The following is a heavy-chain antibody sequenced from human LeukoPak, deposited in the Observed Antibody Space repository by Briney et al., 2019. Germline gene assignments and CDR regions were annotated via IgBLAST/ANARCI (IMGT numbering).Heavy chain of an antibody. D-gene: IGHD3-10*01. J-gene: IGHJ6*02. CDR1: GGTFSSYA. Sequence: SVKVSCKASGGTFSSYAISWVRQAPGQGLERMGGIIPIFGTANYAQKFQGRVTITADESTSTAYMELSSLRSEDTAVYYCARGGDSDYYYGMDVWGQGTTVTVSS. CDR3: ARGGDSDYYYGMDV. V-gene: IGHV1-69*13. CDR2: IIPIFGTA.